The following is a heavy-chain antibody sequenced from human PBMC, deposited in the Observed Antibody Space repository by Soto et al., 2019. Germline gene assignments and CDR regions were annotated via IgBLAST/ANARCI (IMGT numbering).Heavy chain of an antibody. Sequence: GGSLRLSCAASGFTFSSYAMSWVRQAPGKGLEWVSAISGSGGSTYYADSVKGRFTISRDNSKNTLYLQMNSLRAEDTAVYYCAKDQAYDPAAGNYYYYGMDVWGQGTTVTVSS. CDR2: ISGSGGST. CDR1: GFTFSSYA. CDR3: AKDQAYDPAAGNYYYYGMDV. J-gene: IGHJ6*02. V-gene: IGHV3-23*01. D-gene: IGHD6-13*01.